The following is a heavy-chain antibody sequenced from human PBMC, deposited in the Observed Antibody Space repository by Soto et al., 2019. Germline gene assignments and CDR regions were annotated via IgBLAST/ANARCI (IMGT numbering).Heavy chain of an antibody. CDR2: ISASNGNT. D-gene: IGHD2-8*01. CDR1: GYTFSTYG. V-gene: IGHV1-18*01. J-gene: IGHJ6*02. Sequence: QVQLVQSGAELKKSGASVTVSCKPSGYTFSTYGISWVRQAPGQGLEWMGWISASNGNTNYAQKFQGRVTMTTDTSTRTAYMDLMSLRSDDTAVYYCARDAVRYCPDGGCYQGYYYFAMDVWGQGTTVTVS. CDR3: ARDAVRYCPDGGCYQGYYYFAMDV.